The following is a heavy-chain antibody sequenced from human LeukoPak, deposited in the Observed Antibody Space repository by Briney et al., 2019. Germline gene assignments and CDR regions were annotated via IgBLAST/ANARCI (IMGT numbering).Heavy chain of an antibody. CDR3: ARDQRVTGRPDIDY. CDR2: ISSDGSST. V-gene: IGHV3-74*03. Sequence: GGSLRLSCAASGFTFRNHWMHWARQTPGKGLVWVSRISSDGSSTTYADSVKGRFTISRDNAKNTLYLQMNNLRAEDTAMYYCARDQRVTGRPDIDYWGQGTLVIVSS. D-gene: IGHD6-6*01. CDR1: GFTFRNHW. J-gene: IGHJ4*02.